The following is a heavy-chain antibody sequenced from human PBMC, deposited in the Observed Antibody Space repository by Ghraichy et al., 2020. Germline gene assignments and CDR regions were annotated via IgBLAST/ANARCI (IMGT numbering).Heavy chain of an antibody. Sequence: ASVKVSCKASGYTFTSYGISWVRQAPGQGLEWMGWISAYNGNTNYAQKLQGRVTMTTDTSTSTAYMELRSLRSDDTAVYYCAREGYCSSTSCYTNPFSYYYYGMDVWGQGTTVTVSS. CDR2: ISAYNGNT. CDR3: AREGYCSSTSCYTNPFSYYYYGMDV. J-gene: IGHJ6*02. D-gene: IGHD2-2*02. CDR1: GYTFTSYG. V-gene: IGHV1-18*01.